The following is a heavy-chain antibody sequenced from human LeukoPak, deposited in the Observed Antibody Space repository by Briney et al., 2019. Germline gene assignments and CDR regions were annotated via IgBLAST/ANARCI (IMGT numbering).Heavy chain of an antibody. J-gene: IGHJ4*02. Sequence: GGSLRLSCAASGFTFSSYSMNWVRQAPGKGLEWVSYISSSSSNIYYADSVKGRFTISRDNAKNSLYLQMNSLRAEDTAVYYCARVSTRGMTTVPQGGDYWGQGTLVTVSS. CDR2: ISSSSSNI. CDR1: GFTFSSYS. CDR3: ARVSTRGMTTVPQGGDY. D-gene: IGHD4-17*01. V-gene: IGHV3-48*01.